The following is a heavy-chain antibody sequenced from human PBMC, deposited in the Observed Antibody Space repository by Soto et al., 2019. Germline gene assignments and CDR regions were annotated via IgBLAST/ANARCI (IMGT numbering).Heavy chain of an antibody. D-gene: IGHD6-19*01. J-gene: IGHJ6*02. V-gene: IGHV3-33*01. Sequence: PGGSLSLSCAASGFMFSSYGMHWVRQAPGKGLEWVAVIWYDGSNEYYADSVKGRFTISKDNSKSTLYLQMNSLRAEDTAVYYCARDDIPGIAVSTYGMDVWGQGTTVTVFS. CDR1: GFMFSSYG. CDR2: IWYDGSNE. CDR3: ARDDIPGIAVSTYGMDV.